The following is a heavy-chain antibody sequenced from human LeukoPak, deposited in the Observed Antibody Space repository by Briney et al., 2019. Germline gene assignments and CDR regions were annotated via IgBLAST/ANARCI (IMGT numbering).Heavy chain of an antibody. D-gene: IGHD3-10*01. CDR2: IYYSGST. V-gene: IGHV4-59*08. J-gene: IGHJ4*02. CDR3: ARHVREAYGSGSEIDY. Sequence: SETLSLTCTVSGGSISSYYWSWIRQPPGKGLEWIGYIYYSGSTNYNPSLKSRVTISVDTSKNQFSLKLSSVTAADTAVYYCARHVREAYGSGSEIDYWGQGTLVTVSS. CDR1: GGSISSYY.